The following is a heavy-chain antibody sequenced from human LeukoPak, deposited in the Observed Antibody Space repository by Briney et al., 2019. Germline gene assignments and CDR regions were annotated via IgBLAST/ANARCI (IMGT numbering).Heavy chain of an antibody. CDR1: GFTFSSYA. V-gene: IGHV3-23*01. Sequence: GGSLRLSCAASGFTFSSYALSWVRQAPGKGLEWVSAISGSGGSTYYADFMKGRFTISRDNSKNTLYLQMNSLRAEDTAVYYCAKDAVVPAANYYYYMDVWGKGTTVTVSS. CDR3: AKDAVVPAANYYYYMDV. CDR2: ISGSGGST. D-gene: IGHD2-2*01. J-gene: IGHJ6*03.